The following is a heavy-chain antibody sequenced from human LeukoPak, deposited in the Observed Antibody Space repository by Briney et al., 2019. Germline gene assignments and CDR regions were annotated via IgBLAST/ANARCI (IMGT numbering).Heavy chain of an antibody. D-gene: IGHD3-22*01. Sequence: ASVKVSCKASGYTFTSYGISWVRQAPGQGLEWMGWISAYNGDTTYAQKLQGRVTVTTDTSTNTAYMELRSLRSDDTAVYYSTRDGYDKGHDAFDIWGQGTMVTVSS. J-gene: IGHJ3*02. V-gene: IGHV1-18*01. CDR2: ISAYNGDT. CDR1: GYTFTSYG. CDR3: TRDGYDKGHDAFDI.